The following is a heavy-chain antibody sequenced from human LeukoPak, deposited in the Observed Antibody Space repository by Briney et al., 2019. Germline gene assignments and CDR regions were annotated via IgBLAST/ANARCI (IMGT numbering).Heavy chain of an antibody. CDR2: INPNSGGT. D-gene: IGHD2-15*01. J-gene: IGHJ5*02. V-gene: IGHV1-2*02. CDR1: GYTFTGYY. Sequence: ASVKVSCKASGYTFTGYYMHWVRQAPGQGLEWMGWINPNSGGTNYAQKFQGRVTMTRDTSISTAYMELNRLTSDDTAVYFCARAPPHYCSGSLCYGWFDPWGQGTLVTVSS. CDR3: ARAPPHYCSGSLCYGWFDP.